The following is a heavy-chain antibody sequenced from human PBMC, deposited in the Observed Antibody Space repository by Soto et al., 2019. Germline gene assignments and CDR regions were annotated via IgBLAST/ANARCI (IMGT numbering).Heavy chain of an antibody. J-gene: IGHJ3*02. D-gene: IGHD3-16*01. Sequence: SETLSLTCTVSGGSISSSSYYWGWIRQPPGKGLEWIGSIYYSGSTYHNPSLKSRVTISVDTSKNQFSLKLGSVTAADTAVYYCARSYDYVWGSDHDAFDIWGQGTMVTVSS. CDR1: GGSISSSSYY. V-gene: IGHV4-39*01. CDR3: ARSYDYVWGSDHDAFDI. CDR2: IYYSGST.